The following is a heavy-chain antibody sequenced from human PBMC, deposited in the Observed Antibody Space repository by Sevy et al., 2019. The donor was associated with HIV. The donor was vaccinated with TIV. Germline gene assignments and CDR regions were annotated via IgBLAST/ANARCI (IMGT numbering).Heavy chain of an antibody. V-gene: IGHV1-18*01. CDR1: GYTFTSYG. CDR3: ARDSHRYTIFGDEPPPPLSDY. Sequence: ASVKVSCKASGYTFTSYGISWVRQAPGQGLEWMGWISAYNGNTNYAQMLQGRVTMTTDTSTSTAYMELRSLRSDDTAVYYCARDSHRYTIFGDEPPPPLSDYWGQGTLVTVSS. D-gene: IGHD3-3*01. J-gene: IGHJ4*02. CDR2: ISAYNGNT.